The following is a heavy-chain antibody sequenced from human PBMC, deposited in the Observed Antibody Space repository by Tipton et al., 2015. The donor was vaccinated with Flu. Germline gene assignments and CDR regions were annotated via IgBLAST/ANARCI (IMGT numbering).Heavy chain of an antibody. J-gene: IGHJ3*02. CDR1: GGTFSSYA. D-gene: IGHD3-16*02. Sequence: QLVQSGAEVKKPGSSVKVSRKASGGTFSSYAISWVRQAPGQGLEWMGRIIPILGIANYAQKFQGRVTITADKSTSTAYMELSSLRSEDTAVYYCARDLGVITFGGVIVKGFAFDIWGQGTMVTVSS. CDR2: IIPILGIA. CDR3: ARDLGVITFGGVIVKGFAFDI. V-gene: IGHV1-69*09.